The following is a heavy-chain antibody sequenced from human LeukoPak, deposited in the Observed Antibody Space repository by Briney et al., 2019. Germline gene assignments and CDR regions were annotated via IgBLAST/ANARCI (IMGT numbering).Heavy chain of an antibody. CDR2: ISAYNGNT. V-gene: IGHV1-18*01. CDR3: ARDVVSDYGDYVRQFDY. CDR1: GYTFTSYG. D-gene: IGHD4-17*01. Sequence: ASVKVSCKASGYTFTSYGISWVRQAPGQGLEWMGWISAYNGNTNYAQKLQGRVTMTTDTSTSTAYMELRSLRSDDTAVYYCARDVVSDYGDYVRQFDYWGQGTLVTVSS. J-gene: IGHJ4*02.